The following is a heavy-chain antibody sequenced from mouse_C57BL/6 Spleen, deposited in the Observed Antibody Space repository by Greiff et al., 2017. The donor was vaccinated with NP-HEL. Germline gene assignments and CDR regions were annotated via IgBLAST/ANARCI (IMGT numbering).Heavy chain of an antibody. D-gene: IGHD2-2*01. V-gene: IGHV5-4*01. CDR1: GFTFSSYA. CDR3: ARDRGHGYYGYFDV. J-gene: IGHJ1*03. Sequence: EVKLMESGGGLVKPGGSLKLSCAASGFTFSSYAMSWVRQTPEKRLEWVATISDGGSYTYYPDNVKGRFTISRDNAKNNLYLQMSHLKSEDTAMYYCARDRGHGYYGYFDVWGTGTTVTVSS. CDR2: ISDGGSYT.